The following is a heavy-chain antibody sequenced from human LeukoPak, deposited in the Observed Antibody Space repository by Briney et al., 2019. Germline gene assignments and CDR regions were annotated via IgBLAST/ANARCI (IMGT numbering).Heavy chain of an antibody. D-gene: IGHD4-17*01. V-gene: IGHV3-21*01. Sequence: GGSLRLSCAASGFTFSSYSMNWVRQAPGKGLEWVSSISSSSSYIYYADSVKGRFTISRDNAKNSLYLQMNSLRAEDTAVYYCARDPNGDYIGAFDFQRWGQGTQVTVSS. CDR1: GFTFSSYS. J-gene: IGHJ1*01. CDR2: ISSSSSYI. CDR3: ARDPNGDYIGAFDFQR.